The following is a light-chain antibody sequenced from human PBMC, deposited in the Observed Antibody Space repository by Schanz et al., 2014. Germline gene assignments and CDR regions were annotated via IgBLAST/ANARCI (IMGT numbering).Light chain of an antibody. Sequence: QSALTQPASVSGSPGQSITISCTGTSSDVGGYNYVSWYQQHPGKAPKLMIYEGSKRPSGVPDRFSGSKSGNTASLTVSGLQAEDEADYYCSSYAGSNFVVFGGGTKLTVL. CDR1: SSDVGGYNY. CDR3: SSYAGSNFVV. J-gene: IGLJ2*01. V-gene: IGLV2-8*01. CDR2: EGS.